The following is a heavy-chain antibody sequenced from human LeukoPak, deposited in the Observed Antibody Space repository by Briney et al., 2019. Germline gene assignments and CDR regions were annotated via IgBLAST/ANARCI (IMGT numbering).Heavy chain of an antibody. Sequence: PSETLSLTCTVSGGSISSTTYYWDWIRQPPGEGLEWIGSIYYSESTYYNPSLKSRVTISVDTSKNQFSLKLSSVTAADTAVYYCARHPPFTAVWDYSYYYMDVWGKGQRSPFP. D-gene: IGHD5-18*01. CDR2: IYYSEST. J-gene: IGHJ6*03. CDR3: ARHPPFTAVWDYSYYYMDV. V-gene: IGHV4-39*01. CDR1: GGSISSTTYY.